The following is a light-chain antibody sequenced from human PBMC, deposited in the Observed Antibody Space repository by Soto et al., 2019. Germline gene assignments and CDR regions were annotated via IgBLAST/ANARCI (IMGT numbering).Light chain of an antibody. CDR2: GAS. CDR3: QQYGRSPWT. V-gene: IGKV3-20*01. CDR1: QSVSSSH. J-gene: IGKJ1*01. Sequence: EIVLTQSPGTLSLSPGERATLSCRASQSVSSSHLAWYQQKPGQAPRLLIYGASNRATGIPDRFSGSESETDFTLTITRLQPEDSAVYYCQQYGRSPWTFGQGTKVEIK.